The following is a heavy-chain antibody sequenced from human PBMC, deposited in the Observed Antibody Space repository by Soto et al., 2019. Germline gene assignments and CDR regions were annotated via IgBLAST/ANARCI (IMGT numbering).Heavy chain of an antibody. CDR2: ITETGGDT. V-gene: IGHV3-23*01. CDR1: GFTFSKFV. Sequence: EVQLLESGGDLVHPGGSLRLSCAASGFTFSKFVMRWVRQTPGKGLEWVSTITETGGDTYYTDSVKGRFTISRDNSKNTLYLQMSSLSAEDTALYYCTKASPDRHHMDVWGQGTTVTVSS. J-gene: IGHJ6*02. CDR3: TKASPDRHHMDV.